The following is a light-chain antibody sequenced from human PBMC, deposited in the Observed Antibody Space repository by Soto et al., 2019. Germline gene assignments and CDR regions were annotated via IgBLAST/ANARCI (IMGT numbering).Light chain of an antibody. Sequence: QSVLTQPPSASGTPGQRVTISCSGSSSNIGSNYVYWYQQLPGTDPKLLIYSNNQRPSGVPDRFSGSKSGTSASLAISGLRSEDDADYYCAAWDDSLSGVVFGGGTKLTVL. CDR1: SSNIGSNY. V-gene: IGLV1-47*02. J-gene: IGLJ2*01. CDR3: AAWDDSLSGVV. CDR2: SNN.